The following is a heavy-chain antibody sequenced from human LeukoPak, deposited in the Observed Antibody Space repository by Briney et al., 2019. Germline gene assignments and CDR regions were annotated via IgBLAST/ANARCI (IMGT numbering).Heavy chain of an antibody. J-gene: IGHJ4*02. Sequence: GASVMVSSKASGYTFTGYYMHWVRQAPGQGLEWMGWINPNSGGTNYAQKFQGRVTITRDTSISTAYMELSRLRSDDTAVYYCAREGNGLLSKDFDYWGQGTLVTVSS. CDR1: GYTFTGYY. CDR3: AREGNGLLSKDFDY. D-gene: IGHD2/OR15-2a*01. CDR2: INPNSGGT. V-gene: IGHV1-2*02.